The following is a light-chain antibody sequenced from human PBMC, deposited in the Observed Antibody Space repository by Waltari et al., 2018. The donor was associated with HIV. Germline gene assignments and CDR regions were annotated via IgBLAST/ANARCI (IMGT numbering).Light chain of an antibody. CDR1: NIETKS. CDR3: QVWDPTTDHMV. J-gene: IGLJ3*02. CDR2: SDS. Sequence: SYVLTQPPSVSVAPGKTASITCGGHNIETKSVHWNQQKPGQAPDVVIYSDSDRPSGIPERFSGSNSGNTATLTITRVEAGDEADYFCQVWDPTTDHMVFGGGTKLTVL. V-gene: IGLV3-21*04.